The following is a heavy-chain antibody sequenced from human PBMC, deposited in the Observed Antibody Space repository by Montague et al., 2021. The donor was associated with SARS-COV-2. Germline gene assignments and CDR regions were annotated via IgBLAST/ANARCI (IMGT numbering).Heavy chain of an antibody. V-gene: IGHV3-23*01. CDR3: AKDRQLVGDDAFDI. D-gene: IGHD6-13*01. CDR2: ISISDGNT. CDR1: GFTFSIYA. J-gene: IGHJ3*02. Sequence: SLRLSCAASGFTFSIYAMSWVRQAPGKGLEWVSTISISDGNTYXXXSXXGRFTISRDKSKNTLYLQMNSLRAEDTAIYYCAKDRQLVGDDAFDIWGQGTMVTVSS.